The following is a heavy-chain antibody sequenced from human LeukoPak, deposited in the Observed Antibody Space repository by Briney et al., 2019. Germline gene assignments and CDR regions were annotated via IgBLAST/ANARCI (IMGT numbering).Heavy chain of an antibody. J-gene: IGHJ4*02. Sequence: GGSLRLSCAASGFTFSSYAMNWVRQAPGKGLEWVSYIGSSSSTIYYADSVKGRFTISRDNAKNSLYLQMTSLRDEDTAVYYCARDSLHEYGDYYDYWGQGTLVTVSS. V-gene: IGHV3-48*02. D-gene: IGHD4-17*01. CDR3: ARDSLHEYGDYYDY. CDR1: GFTFSSYA. CDR2: IGSSSSTI.